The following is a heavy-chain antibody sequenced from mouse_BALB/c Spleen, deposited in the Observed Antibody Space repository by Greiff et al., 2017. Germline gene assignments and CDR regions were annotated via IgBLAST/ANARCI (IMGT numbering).Heavy chain of an antibody. Sequence: QVQLQQSGAELVRPGSSVKISCKASGYAFSSYWMNWVKQRPGQGLEWIGQIYPGDGDTNYNGKFKGKATLTADKSSSTAYMQLSSLTSEDSAVYFCARDGVRRGNLAYWGQGTLVTVSA. CDR2: IYPGDGDT. D-gene: IGHD2-14*01. V-gene: IGHV1-80*01. CDR3: ARDGVRRGNLAY. CDR1: GYAFSSYW. J-gene: IGHJ3*01.